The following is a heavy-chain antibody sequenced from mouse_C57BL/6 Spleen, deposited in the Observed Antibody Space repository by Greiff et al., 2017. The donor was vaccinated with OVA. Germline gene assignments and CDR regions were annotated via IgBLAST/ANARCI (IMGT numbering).Heavy chain of an antibody. CDR3: ARGDGSSYGAFDY. J-gene: IGHJ2*01. CDR1: GYSFTGYY. Sequence: EVKLVESGPELVKPGASVKISCKASGYSFTGYYMNWVKQSPEKSLEWIGEINPSTGGTTYNQKFKAKATLTVDKSSSTAYMQLKSLTSEDSAVYYCARGDGSSYGAFDYWGQGTTLTVSS. D-gene: IGHD1-1*01. CDR2: INPSTGGT. V-gene: IGHV1-42*01.